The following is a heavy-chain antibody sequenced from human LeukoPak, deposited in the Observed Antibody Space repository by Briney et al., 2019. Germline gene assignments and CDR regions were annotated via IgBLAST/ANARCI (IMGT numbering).Heavy chain of an antibody. CDR2: INTYNGNT. Sequence: ASVKVSCKASGYTFTSYGISWVRQAPGQGLEWMGWINTYNGNTNYAQKLQVRVTMTTDTSTSTAYMELRSLRSDDTAVYYCARDAGYSSGWYLYYYYGMDVWGQGTTVTVSS. J-gene: IGHJ6*02. D-gene: IGHD6-19*01. CDR3: ARDAGYSSGWYLYYYYGMDV. V-gene: IGHV1-18*01. CDR1: GYTFTSYG.